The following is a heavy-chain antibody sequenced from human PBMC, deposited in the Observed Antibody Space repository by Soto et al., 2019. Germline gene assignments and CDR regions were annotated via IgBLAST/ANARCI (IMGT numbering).Heavy chain of an antibody. V-gene: IGHV1-18*01. CDR3: AREVRYCSSTSCYELFY. CDR2: ISAYNGNT. J-gene: IGHJ4*02. CDR1: GYTFTSYG. Sequence: QVQLVQSGAEVKKPGASVKVSCKASGYTFTSYGISWVRQAPGQGLEWMGWISAYNGNTNYAQKLQGRVTMTTDTSTSTAYRELRSLRSDDTAVYYCAREVRYCSSTSCYELFYWGQGTLVTVSS. D-gene: IGHD2-2*01.